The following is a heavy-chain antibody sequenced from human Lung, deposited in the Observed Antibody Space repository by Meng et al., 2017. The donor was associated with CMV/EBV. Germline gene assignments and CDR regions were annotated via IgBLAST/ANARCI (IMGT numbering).Heavy chain of an antibody. J-gene: IGHJ3*02. Sequence: GSLRLSCIVSGFNSSGSPIHWVRQAPGSGLEWVARIRNKARNYATVYATSVKGRFTISREDSERTAYLQMNSLTTEDTDVYYCASSDPYSEFWINYYGVVDMWGQGTXVTVSS. D-gene: IGHD3-3*01. CDR2: IRNKARNYAT. CDR1: GFNSSGSP. V-gene: IGHV3-73*01. CDR3: ASSDPYSEFWINYYGVVDM.